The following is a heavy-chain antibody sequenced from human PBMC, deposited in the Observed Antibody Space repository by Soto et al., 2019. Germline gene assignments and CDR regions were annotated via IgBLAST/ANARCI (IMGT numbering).Heavy chain of an antibody. CDR1: GYSFSSYG. CDR2: IRPYNGDT. V-gene: IGHV1-18*01. D-gene: IGHD1-26*01. Sequence: QAQLVQSGSEVKRPGASVKVSCKASGYSFSSYGIAWVRQAPGQGLEWMGWIRPYNGDTNSAQKFQGRVTLTTDTSTSTAYIELRSLRYDDTAVYYCARRAEDLYFYYMGVWGKASTVTVSS. J-gene: IGHJ6*03. CDR3: ARRAEDLYFYYMGV.